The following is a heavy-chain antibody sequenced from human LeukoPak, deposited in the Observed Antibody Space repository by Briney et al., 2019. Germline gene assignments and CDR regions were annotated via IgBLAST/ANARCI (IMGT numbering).Heavy chain of an antibody. D-gene: IGHD3-10*01. CDR3: ARPSTGLYFDY. Sequence: SVKVSCKASGGTFSSYAISWVRQAPGQGLEWMGRIIPILGIANYAQKFQGRVTITADKSTSTAYMELSSLRSEDTAVYYCARPSTGLYFDYWGQGTLVTVSS. V-gene: IGHV1-69*04. CDR1: GGTFSSYA. CDR2: IIPILGIA. J-gene: IGHJ4*02.